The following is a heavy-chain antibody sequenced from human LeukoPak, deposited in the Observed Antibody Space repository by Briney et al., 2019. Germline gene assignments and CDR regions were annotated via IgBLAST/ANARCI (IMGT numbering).Heavy chain of an antibody. CDR1: GFTFSSYW. D-gene: IGHD3-10*02. J-gene: IGHJ6*04. CDR3: AELGITMIGGV. CDR2: IKQEGREK. Sequence: GGSLRLSCAASGFTFSSYWMSWARQAPGKGLEGVANIKQEGREKYYVDSVKGRFTISRDNAKNSLYLQMNSLRAEDTAVYCCAELGITMIGGVWGKGTTVTISS. V-gene: IGHV3-7*01.